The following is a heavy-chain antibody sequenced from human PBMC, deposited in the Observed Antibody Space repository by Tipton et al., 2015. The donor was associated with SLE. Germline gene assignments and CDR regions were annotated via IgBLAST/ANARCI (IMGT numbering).Heavy chain of an antibody. CDR3: ARERISLITYYYGSGSLDY. Sequence: SLRLSCAASGFTVSTNYMSWVRQAPGKGLEWVSVIYSGGSTSYADFVRGRFTISRDNSKNTLYLQMNSLRAEDTAVYYCARERISLITYYYGSGSLDYWGQGTLVTVSS. D-gene: IGHD3-10*01. V-gene: IGHV3-53*05. J-gene: IGHJ4*02. CDR1: GFTVSTNY. CDR2: IYSGGST.